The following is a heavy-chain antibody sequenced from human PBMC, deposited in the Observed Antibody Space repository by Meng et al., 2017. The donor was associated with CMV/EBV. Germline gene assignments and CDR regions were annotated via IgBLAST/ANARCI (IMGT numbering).Heavy chain of an antibody. CDR3: ARGITIFGVVNWTGDYFDY. CDR2: ISAYNGNT. D-gene: IGHD3-3*01. J-gene: IGHJ4*02. CDR1: GYTFTSYG. Sequence: ASVKVSCKASGYTFTSYGISWVRQAPGQGLEWMGWISAYNGNTNYAQKLQGRVTMTTDTSTSTAYMELRSLRSYDTAVYYCARGITIFGVVNWTGDYFDYWGQGTLVTVSS. V-gene: IGHV1-18*01.